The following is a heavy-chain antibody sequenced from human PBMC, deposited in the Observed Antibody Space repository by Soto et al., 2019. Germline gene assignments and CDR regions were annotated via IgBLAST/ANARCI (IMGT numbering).Heavy chain of an antibody. CDR1: GFTFNGYG. CDR3: GKGGDGFWRGLYYFEH. J-gene: IGHJ4*02. V-gene: IGHV3-30*18. CDR2: ISYDGSNE. D-gene: IGHD3-3*01. Sequence: QLVESGGGVAQPGRSLRLSCAASGFTFNGYGMHWVRQVSGKGLEWVAVISYDGSNEYYADSVKGRFTISRDNSKNTLYLQMNSLRGEDTAVYYCGKGGDGFWRGLYYFEHWGQGTLVTVAS.